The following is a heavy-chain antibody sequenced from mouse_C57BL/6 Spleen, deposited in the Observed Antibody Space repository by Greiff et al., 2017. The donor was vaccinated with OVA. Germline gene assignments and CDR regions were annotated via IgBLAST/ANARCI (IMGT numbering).Heavy chain of an antibody. J-gene: IGHJ1*03. CDR3: ARYYGNYFDV. Sequence: EVNVVESGPGLAKPSQTLSLTCSVTGYSITSDYWNWIRKFPGNKLEYMGYISYSGSTYYYPSLKSRISITRDTTKNQYYLHLNSVTTEDTATYYCARYYGNYFDVWGTGTTVTVSS. V-gene: IGHV3-8*01. CDR2: ISYSGST. CDR1: GYSITSDY. D-gene: IGHD2-1*01.